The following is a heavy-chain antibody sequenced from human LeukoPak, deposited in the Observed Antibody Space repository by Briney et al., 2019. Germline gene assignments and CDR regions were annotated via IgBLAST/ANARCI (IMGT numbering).Heavy chain of an antibody. V-gene: IGHV4-59*11. CDR3: ARDYGQPTFYYYYYMDV. D-gene: IGHD3-16*01. CDR1: GGSISSHY. Sequence: SETLSLTCTVSGGSISSHYWSWIPQPPGKGREGLGYIYYSGSTNYNPSLKSRVTISVDTSKNQFSLKLSSVTAADTAVYYCARDYGQPTFYYYYYMDVWGKGTTVTVSS. CDR2: IYYSGST. J-gene: IGHJ6*03.